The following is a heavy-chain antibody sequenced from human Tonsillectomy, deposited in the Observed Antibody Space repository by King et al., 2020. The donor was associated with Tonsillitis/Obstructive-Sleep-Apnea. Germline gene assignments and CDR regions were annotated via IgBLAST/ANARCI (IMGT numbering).Heavy chain of an antibody. Sequence: VQLVESGGGLVQPGGSLRLSCAASGFTFSSYWMHWVRQAPGKGLVWVSRISNDGGSTTYADSVKGRFTISRDNDRNTRYLQMNSLRAEDTGVYYCAREGTGDEFYYYFYMDVWGKGTTVTVSS. D-gene: IGHD7-27*01. CDR2: ISNDGGST. CDR3: AREGTGDEFYYYFYMDV. V-gene: IGHV3-74*01. CDR1: GFTFSSYW. J-gene: IGHJ6*03.